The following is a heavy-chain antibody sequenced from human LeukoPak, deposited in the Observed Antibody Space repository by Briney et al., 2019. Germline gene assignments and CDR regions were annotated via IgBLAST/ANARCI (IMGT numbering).Heavy chain of an antibody. CDR2: ISGSGGNT. V-gene: IGHV3-23*01. CDR3: AKGTMGRGFDY. Sequence: GGSLRLSCAASGFTLTNAWMNWVRQAPGKGLEWVSAISGSGGNTYYSDSVKGRFTISRDNSKNTLYLQMNSLRAEDTAIYYCAKGTMGRGFDYWGQGTLVTVSS. J-gene: IGHJ4*02. CDR1: GFTLTNAW. D-gene: IGHD3-10*01.